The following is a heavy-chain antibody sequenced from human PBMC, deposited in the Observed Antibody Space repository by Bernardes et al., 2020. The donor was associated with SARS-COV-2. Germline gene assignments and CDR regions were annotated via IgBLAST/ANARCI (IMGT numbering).Heavy chain of an antibody. D-gene: IGHD3-3*01. V-gene: IGHV5-51*01. J-gene: IGHJ6*02. CDR3: ARLVFWSSYYSYMDV. Sequence: GESLKISCKGSGYSFTNYWIGWVRQMPGKGLEWMGIIYPRDSDTRYSPSFQGQVTISADKSISTAYLRWSSLKASDSAMYYCARLVFWSSYYSYMDVWGQGTTVTVSS. CDR1: GYSFTNYW. CDR2: IYPRDSDT.